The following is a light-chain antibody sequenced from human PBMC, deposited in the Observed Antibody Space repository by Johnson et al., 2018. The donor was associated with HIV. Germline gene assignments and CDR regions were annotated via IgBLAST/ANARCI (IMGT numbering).Light chain of an antibody. CDR1: SSNIGNNY. Sequence: LTQPPSVSAAPGQKVTISCSGSSSNIGNNYVSWYQQLPGTAPKLLIYENNKRPSGIPDRFSGSKSGTSATLGITGLQTGDEADYYCGTWDSSLSAGGVFGTGTKVTVL. J-gene: IGLJ1*01. V-gene: IGLV1-51*02. CDR2: ENN. CDR3: GTWDSSLSAGGV.